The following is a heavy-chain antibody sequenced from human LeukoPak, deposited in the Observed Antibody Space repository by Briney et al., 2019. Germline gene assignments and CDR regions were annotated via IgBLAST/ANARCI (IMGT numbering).Heavy chain of an antibody. J-gene: IGHJ4*02. D-gene: IGHD2/OR15-2a*01. V-gene: IGHV3-49*03. CDR3: DNRGY. Sequence: GRSLRLSCTTSGFTFRDQFISWFRQAPGKGLEWVAFIRPKSDGGTAEYAASVKGRFTMSRDDSKSIAYLDMNSLKTEDTAVYYCDNRGYWGRGTLVTVSS. CDR2: IRPKSDGGTA. CDR1: GFTFRDQF.